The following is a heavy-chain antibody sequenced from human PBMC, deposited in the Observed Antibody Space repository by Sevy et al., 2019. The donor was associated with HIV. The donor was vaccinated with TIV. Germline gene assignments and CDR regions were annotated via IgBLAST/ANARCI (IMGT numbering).Heavy chain of an antibody. CDR1: GGTFSSYA. CDR2: IIPIFGTA. J-gene: IGHJ6*02. D-gene: IGHD2-2*01. Sequence: ASVKVSCKASGGTFSSYAISWVRQAPGQGLEWMGGIIPIFGTANYAQKFQGRVTITADESTSTAYMELSSLRSEDTAVYYCARDPWVVVVPAAISPPYYYYGMDVWGQGTTVTVSS. CDR3: ARDPWVVVVPAAISPPYYYYGMDV. V-gene: IGHV1-69*13.